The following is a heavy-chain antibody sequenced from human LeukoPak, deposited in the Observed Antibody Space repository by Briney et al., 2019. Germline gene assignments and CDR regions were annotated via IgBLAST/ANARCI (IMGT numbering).Heavy chain of an antibody. D-gene: IGHD3-9*01. Sequence: GASVKVSCKASGGTFSSYAISWVRQAPGQGLEWMGGIIPIFGTANYAQKFQGRVTITADESTSTAYMELSSLRSEDTAVYYCARDPLTYDILTGTRVDYYMDVWGKGTTVTVSS. CDR3: ARDPLTYDILTGTRVDYYMDV. CDR1: GGTFSSYA. V-gene: IGHV1-69*13. J-gene: IGHJ6*03. CDR2: IIPIFGTA.